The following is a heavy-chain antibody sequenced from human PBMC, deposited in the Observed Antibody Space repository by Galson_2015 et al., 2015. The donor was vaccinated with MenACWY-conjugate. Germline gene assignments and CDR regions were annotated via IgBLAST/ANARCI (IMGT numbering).Heavy chain of an antibody. D-gene: IGHD2-2*01. CDR2: INPSGGST. CDR3: ARDKDLVVPAAIGGWFDP. V-gene: IGHV1-46*01. J-gene: IGHJ5*02. Sequence: SVKVSCKASGYTFTSYYMHWVRQAPGQGLEWMGIINPSGGSTSYAQKFQGRVTMTRDTSTSTVYMELSSLRSEDTAVYYCARDKDLVVPAAIGGWFDPWGQGTLVTVSS. CDR1: GYTFTSYY.